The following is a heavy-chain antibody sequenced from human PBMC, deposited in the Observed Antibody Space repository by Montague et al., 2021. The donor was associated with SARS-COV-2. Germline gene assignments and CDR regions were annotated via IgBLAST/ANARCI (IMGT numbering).Heavy chain of an antibody. CDR2: VYYNGDT. Sequence: SETLSLTCTVSGGSTASHNWNWSRQSPGKRPEWMGYVYYNGDTKNNPSLQSRVTISIDTSENHFSLRPNSVTAADAAVYFCARGWAFDHWGQGRLVTVSS. CDR3: ARGWAFDH. D-gene: IGHD6-19*01. CDR1: GGSTASHN. J-gene: IGHJ3*01. V-gene: IGHV4-59*08.